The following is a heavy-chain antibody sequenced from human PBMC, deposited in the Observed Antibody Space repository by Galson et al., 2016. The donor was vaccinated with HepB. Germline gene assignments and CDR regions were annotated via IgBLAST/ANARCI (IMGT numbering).Heavy chain of an antibody. CDR1: GGTFSKYA. CDR3: AKGGWQFCSGGNCPLPENPFDH. CDR2: IIPIFGTA. V-gene: IGHV1-69*13. D-gene: IGHD2-15*01. J-gene: IGHJ4*02. Sequence: SVKVSCKASGGTFSKYAISWVRQAPGQGLEWMGGIIPIFGTANYAQKFQGRVRITADESTSTAYMELSRLRSDDTALYYCAKGGWQFCSGGNCPLPENPFDHWGQGTLITVSS.